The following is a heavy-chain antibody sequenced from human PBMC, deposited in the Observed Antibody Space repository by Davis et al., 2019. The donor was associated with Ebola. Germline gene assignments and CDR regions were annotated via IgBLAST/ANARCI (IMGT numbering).Heavy chain of an antibody. CDR2: IYYSGST. CDR1: GGSISSSSYY. D-gene: IGHD3-9*01. CDR3: ARGHYDILTGYFVPYYYYYYMDV. J-gene: IGHJ6*03. Sequence: SETLSLTCTVSGGSISSSSYYWGWIRQPPGKGLEWIGSIYYSGSTYYNPSLKSRVTISVDTSKNQFSLKLSSVTAADTAVYYCARGHYDILTGYFVPYYYYYYMDVWGKGTTVTVSS. V-gene: IGHV4-39*01.